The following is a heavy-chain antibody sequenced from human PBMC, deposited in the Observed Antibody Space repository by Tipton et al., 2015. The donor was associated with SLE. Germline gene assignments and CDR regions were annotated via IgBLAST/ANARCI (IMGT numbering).Heavy chain of an antibody. CDR2: INHSGST. D-gene: IGHD2-21*01. Sequence: TLSLTCAVYGGSFSSYYWSWIRQPPGKGLEWIGEINHSGSTNYNPSLKSRVTISVDTSKNQFSLKLSSVTAADTAVYYCAREGARGGDDYYYYMDVWGTGTTVTVSS. CDR3: AREGARGGDDYYYYMDV. J-gene: IGHJ6*03. CDR1: GGSFSSYY. V-gene: IGHV4-34*01.